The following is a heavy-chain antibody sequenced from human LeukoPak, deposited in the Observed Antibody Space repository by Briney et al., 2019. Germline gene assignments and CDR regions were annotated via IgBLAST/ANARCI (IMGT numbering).Heavy chain of an antibody. D-gene: IGHD3-9*01. J-gene: IGHJ4*02. Sequence: GGSLRLSCAASGFTFSSYAMSWVRQAPGKGLEWVSVISGSGGSTSYADSVKGRFTVPRDNSKNMLYLQMNSLRAEDTAVYYCAKDYDTLTGYYSLIDYWGQGTLVTVSS. CDR2: ISGSGGST. CDR3: AKDYDTLTGYYSLIDY. CDR1: GFTFSSYA. V-gene: IGHV3-23*01.